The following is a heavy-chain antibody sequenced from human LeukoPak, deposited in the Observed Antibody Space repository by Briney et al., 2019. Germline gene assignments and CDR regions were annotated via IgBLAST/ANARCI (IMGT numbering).Heavy chain of an antibody. Sequence: SVKVSCKASGFTSTSSAMQWVRQARGQRLEWIGWIVVGSGNTNYAQKFQERVTITRDMSTSTAYMELSSLRSEDTAVYYCAAELSYGMDVWGQGTTVTVSS. J-gene: IGHJ6*02. CDR2: IVVGSGNT. V-gene: IGHV1-58*02. CDR1: GFTSTSSA. D-gene: IGHD2/OR15-2a*01. CDR3: AAELSYGMDV.